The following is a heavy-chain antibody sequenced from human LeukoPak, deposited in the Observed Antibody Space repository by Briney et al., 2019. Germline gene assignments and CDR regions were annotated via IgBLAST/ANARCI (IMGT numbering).Heavy chain of an antibody. V-gene: IGHV4-38-2*02. CDR2: IYHSGST. CDR3: ARSVVEMATMYNWFDP. Sequence: SETLSLTCTVSGYSISSGYYWGWIRQPPGKGLEWIGSIYHSGSTYYNPSLKSRVTISVDTSKNQFSLKPSSVTAADTAVYYCARSVVEMATMYNWFDPWGQGTLVTVSS. D-gene: IGHD5-24*01. CDR1: GYSISSGYY. J-gene: IGHJ5*02.